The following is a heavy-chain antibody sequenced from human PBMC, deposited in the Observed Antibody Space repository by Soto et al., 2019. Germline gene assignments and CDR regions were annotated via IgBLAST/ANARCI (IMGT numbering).Heavy chain of an antibody. CDR1: GYTFTSYA. Sequence: ASVKVSCKASGYTFTSYAMHWVRQAPGQRLEWMGWINAGNGNTKYSQKFQGRVTITRDTSASTAYMELSSLRSEDTAVYYCARDLSFTMVRGVSYYLDYWGQGTLVTVSS. CDR2: INAGNGNT. CDR3: ARDLSFTMVRGVSYYLDY. V-gene: IGHV1-3*01. D-gene: IGHD3-10*01. J-gene: IGHJ4*02.